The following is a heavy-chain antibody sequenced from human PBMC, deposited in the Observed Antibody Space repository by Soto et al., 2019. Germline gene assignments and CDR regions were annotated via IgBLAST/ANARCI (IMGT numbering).Heavy chain of an antibody. J-gene: IGHJ6*02. CDR3: TTAAPVQYHPVRLYYYYYGMDV. Sequence: PGGSLRLSCAASGFTFSNAWMNWVRQAPGKGLEWVGRIKSKTDGGTTDYAAPVKGRFTISRDDSKNTLYLQMNSLKTEDTAVYYCTTAAPVQYHPVRLYYYYYGMDVWGQGTTVTVSS. CDR2: IKSKTDGGTT. D-gene: IGHD2-2*01. V-gene: IGHV3-15*07. CDR1: GFTFSNAW.